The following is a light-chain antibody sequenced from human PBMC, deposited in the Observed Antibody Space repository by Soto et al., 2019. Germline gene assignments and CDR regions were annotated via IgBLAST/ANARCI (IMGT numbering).Light chain of an antibody. CDR1: HSVSSN. Sequence: TQSPSTLSVSPGERATLSCRASHSVSSNLAWYQQKPGQAPRLLIYGASTRATGIPARFSGSGSGTEFTLSISSLQSEDSAVYYCQQYNNLPLIPFCQVRRLEIK. CDR3: QQYNNLPLIP. CDR2: GAS. V-gene: IGKV3D-15*01. J-gene: IGKJ5*01.